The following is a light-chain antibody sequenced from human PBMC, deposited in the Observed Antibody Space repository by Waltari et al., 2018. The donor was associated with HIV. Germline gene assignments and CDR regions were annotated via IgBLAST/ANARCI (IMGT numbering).Light chain of an antibody. V-gene: IGKV1-39*01. Sequence: DIQMTQSQSSLSASVGDRVIITCRASQSISTYLNWYQQKPGKAPKLLIYAASKLQSGVPSGFRGGGSGTDFSLTISSLQPEDFATYYCQQGYSSPYTFGQGTKVEIK. CDR3: QQGYSSPYT. J-gene: IGKJ2*01. CDR2: AAS. CDR1: QSISTY.